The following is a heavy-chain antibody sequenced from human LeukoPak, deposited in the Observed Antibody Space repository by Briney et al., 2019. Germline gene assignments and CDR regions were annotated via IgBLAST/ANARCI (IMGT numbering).Heavy chain of an antibody. V-gene: IGHV4-31*03. CDR3: ARGTTLIRGFDY. CDR2: IFYSGST. D-gene: IGHD3-10*01. Sequence: PSQTLSLTCTVSGGSISSGVYYWNWIRQHPEKSLEWIGYIFYSGSTYYNSSLKSRVTISVDTSKNQFSLRLTSVTAADTAVYYCARGTTLIRGFDYWGQGTLVTVSS. J-gene: IGHJ4*02. CDR1: GGSISSGVYY.